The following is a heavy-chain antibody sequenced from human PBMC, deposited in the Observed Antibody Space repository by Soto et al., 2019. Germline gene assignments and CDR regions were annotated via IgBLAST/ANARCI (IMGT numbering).Heavy chain of an antibody. D-gene: IGHD6-19*01. J-gene: IGHJ6*02. CDR1: GGTFSSYA. V-gene: IGHV1-46*01. Sequence: GASVKVSCKASGGTFSSYAISWVRQAPGQGLEWMGIINPSGGSTSYAQKFQGRVTMTRDTSTSTVYMELSSLRSEDTAVYYCASGGVAVAGTYYYYGMDVWGQGTTVTVSS. CDR2: INPSGGST. CDR3: ASGGVAVAGTYYYYGMDV.